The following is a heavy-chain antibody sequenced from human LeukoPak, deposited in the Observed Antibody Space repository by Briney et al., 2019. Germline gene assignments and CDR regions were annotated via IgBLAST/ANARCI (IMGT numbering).Heavy chain of an antibody. CDR1: GYTFTSYY. CDR3: AREYYDYVWGSYRYTYFDY. D-gene: IGHD3-16*02. V-gene: IGHV1-46*01. J-gene: IGHJ4*02. Sequence: ASVKVSCKASGYTFTSYYMHWVRQAPGQGLEWMGIINPSGGSTSYAQKFQGRVTITADESTSTAYMELSSLRSEDTAVYYCAREYYDYVWGSYRYTYFDYWGQGTLVTVSS. CDR2: INPSGGST.